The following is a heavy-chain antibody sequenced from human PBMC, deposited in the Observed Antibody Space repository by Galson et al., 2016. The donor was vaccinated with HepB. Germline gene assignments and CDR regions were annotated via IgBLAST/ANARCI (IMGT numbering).Heavy chain of an antibody. D-gene: IGHD4-17*01. CDR2: ISSSSIYI. J-gene: IGHJ4*02. Sequence: SLRLSCAASGFTFSSYSMNWVRQAPGKGLEWVSSISSSSIYIYHADSVKGRFTISRDNAKNSLYLQMNSLRAEDTAVYYCVRNLPPGGDYSVDYWGQGTLVTVSS. CDR3: VRNLPPGGDYSVDY. V-gene: IGHV3-21*01. CDR1: GFTFSSYS.